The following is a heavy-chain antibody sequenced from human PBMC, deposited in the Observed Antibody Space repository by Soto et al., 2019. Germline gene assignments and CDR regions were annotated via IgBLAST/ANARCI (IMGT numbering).Heavy chain of an antibody. Sequence: TNYGVGRVIKKKGKGLEWMGIIYPGDSDTRYSPSFQGQVTISADKSISTAYLQWSSLKASDTAMYYCARRSPTGDYYSYGMDVWAQGTTVTV. CDR2: IYPGDSDT. J-gene: IGHJ6*02. D-gene: IGHD4-17*01. CDR3: ARRSPTGDYYSYGMDV. CDR1: TNYG. V-gene: IGHV5-51*01.